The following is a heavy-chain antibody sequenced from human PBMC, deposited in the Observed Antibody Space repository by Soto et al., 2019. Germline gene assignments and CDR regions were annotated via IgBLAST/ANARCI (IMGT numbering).Heavy chain of an antibody. Sequence: ASVKVSCKASGYTFTSYAMHWVRQAPGQRLEWMGWINAGNGNTKYSQKFQGRVTITRDTSASTAYMELSSLRSEDTAVYYCARAPGRCSSTSGIPSNRWFDPWGQETLVTVSS. CDR1: GYTFTSYA. V-gene: IGHV1-3*01. J-gene: IGHJ5*02. CDR2: INAGNGNT. CDR3: ARAPGRCSSTSGIPSNRWFDP. D-gene: IGHD2-2*01.